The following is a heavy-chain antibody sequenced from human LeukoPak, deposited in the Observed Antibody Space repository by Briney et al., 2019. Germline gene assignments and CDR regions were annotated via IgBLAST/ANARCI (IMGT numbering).Heavy chain of an antibody. CDR3: AREYYGVIFSHYLDV. D-gene: IGHD3-9*01. V-gene: IGHV3-11*06. CDR1: GFRVSGYD. CDR2: ISISSSNI. Sequence: NPGGSLRLSCAASGFRVSGYDLNWIRQAPGKGLEWIAYISISSSNIHYADSVRGRFTISRDNANNSLYLQLSSLRVEDTAVYYCAREYYGVIFSHYLDVWGKETTVTVSS. J-gene: IGHJ6*04.